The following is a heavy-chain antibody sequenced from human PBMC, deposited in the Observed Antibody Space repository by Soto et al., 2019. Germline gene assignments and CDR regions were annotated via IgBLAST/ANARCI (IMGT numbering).Heavy chain of an antibody. V-gene: IGHV3-23*01. Sequence: PGGSLRLSCVASGFTFSSYAMSWVRQAPGKGLEWVSAISGSGGSTYYADSVKGRFTISRDNSKNTLYLQMNSLRAEDTAVYYCAKDHGSGKETPFDPWGQGTLVTVSS. D-gene: IGHD3-10*01. CDR1: GFTFSSYA. CDR3: AKDHGSGKETPFDP. J-gene: IGHJ5*02. CDR2: ISGSGGST.